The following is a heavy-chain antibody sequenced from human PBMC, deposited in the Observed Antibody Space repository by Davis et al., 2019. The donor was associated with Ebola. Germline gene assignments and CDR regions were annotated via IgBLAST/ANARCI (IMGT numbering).Heavy chain of an antibody. V-gene: IGHV3-23*01. D-gene: IGHD2-2*01. CDR2: ISGSAGNS. Sequence: GGSLRLSCAASGFTFSNYAMGWVRQAPGKGLEWVSVISGSAGNSYYADAVKGRFTISRDNSKNTLYLQMTSLGAEDTAKYFCAKVRSYQLLRPYFDSWGQGSLVTVSS. CDR1: GFTFSNYA. J-gene: IGHJ4*02. CDR3: AKVRSYQLLRPYFDS.